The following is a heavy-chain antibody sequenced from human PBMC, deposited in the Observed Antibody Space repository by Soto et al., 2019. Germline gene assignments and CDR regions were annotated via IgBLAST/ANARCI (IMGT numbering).Heavy chain of an antibody. D-gene: IGHD3-16*01. CDR2: IGPAGDT. J-gene: IGHJ4*02. Sequence: EVQLVESGGGLVQPGGSLRLSCAASGFTFSSYDMHWVRQATGKGLEWVSAIGPAGDTYYPGSVKGRFTISRENAKNSLYLLMNSLRAGDTAVYYCARAGFGSPFDYWGQGTRVTVSS. CDR1: GFTFSSYD. V-gene: IGHV3-13*01. CDR3: ARAGFGSPFDY.